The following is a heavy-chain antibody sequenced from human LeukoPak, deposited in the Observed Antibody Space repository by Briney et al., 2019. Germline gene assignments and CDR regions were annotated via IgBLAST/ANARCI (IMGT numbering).Heavy chain of an antibody. CDR3: ARGLAAAGINY. V-gene: IGHV3-74*01. Sequence: PGGSLRLSCAASGFTFSNHWMHWVRQAPGKGLVWVSRINSDGSSTTYADSVKGRFTISRDNAKSTLYLQRNSLRAEDTAVYYCARGLAAAGINYWGQGTLVTVSS. CDR2: INSDGSST. CDR1: GFTFSNHW. J-gene: IGHJ4*02. D-gene: IGHD6-13*01.